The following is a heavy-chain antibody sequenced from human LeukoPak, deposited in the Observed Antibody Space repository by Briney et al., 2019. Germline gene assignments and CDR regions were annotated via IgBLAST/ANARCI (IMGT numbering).Heavy chain of an antibody. CDR1: GGSISSYY. CDR2: IYHSGST. Sequence: SETLSLTCTVSGGSISSYYWSWIRQPPWKGLEWIGYIYHSGSTSYNPSLKSRVTISVDRSRNQFSLKLASVTAADTAVYYCARDNPWNWFDPWGQGTLVTVSS. J-gene: IGHJ5*02. CDR3: ARDNPWNWFDP. V-gene: IGHV4-59*12.